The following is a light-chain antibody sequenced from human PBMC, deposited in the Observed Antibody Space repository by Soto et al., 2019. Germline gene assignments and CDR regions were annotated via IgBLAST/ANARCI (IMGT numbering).Light chain of an antibody. CDR3: QQYGTSPLT. CDR2: GAS. Sequence: EIVLTQSPGTLSLSPGERASLSCRASQSVRSTYLAWYQQQPGQAPRLLIYGASSRATGIPDRFSSSGSGTDFTLTISSLEPEDFAEYYCQQYGTSPLTFGGGNKVEIK. CDR1: QSVRSTY. V-gene: IGKV3-20*01. J-gene: IGKJ4*01.